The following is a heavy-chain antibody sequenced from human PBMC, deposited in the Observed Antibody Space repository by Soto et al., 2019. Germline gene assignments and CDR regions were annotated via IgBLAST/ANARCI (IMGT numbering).Heavy chain of an antibody. Sequence: PGGSLRLSCAASGFTFSSYGMHWVRQAPGKGLEWVAVIWYDGSNKYYADSVKGRFTISRDNSKNTLYLQMNSLRAEDTAVYYCAIAWITQYGMDVWGQGTTVTVSS. V-gene: IGHV3-33*01. J-gene: IGHJ6*02. CDR2: IWYDGSNK. D-gene: IGHD3-16*01. CDR1: GFTFSSYG. CDR3: AIAWITQYGMDV.